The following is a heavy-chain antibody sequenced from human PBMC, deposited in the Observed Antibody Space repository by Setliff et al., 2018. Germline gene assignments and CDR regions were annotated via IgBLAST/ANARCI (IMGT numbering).Heavy chain of an antibody. V-gene: IGHV1-18*01. Sequence: ASVKVSCKTSGYTFTNYGITWVRQAPGQGLEWMGWINNYNTNTNYAQKLQGRVAMTTDTSTSTAYMELRSLRSDDSAVYYCARINFYDSTAYYYAPHYWGQGTLVTFSS. J-gene: IGHJ4*02. CDR1: GYTFTNYG. CDR3: ARINFYDSTAYYYAPHY. D-gene: IGHD3-22*01. CDR2: INNYNTNT.